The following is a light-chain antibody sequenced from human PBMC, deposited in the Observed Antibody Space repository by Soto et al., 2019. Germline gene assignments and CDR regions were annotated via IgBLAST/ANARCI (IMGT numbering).Light chain of an antibody. CDR2: AAS. CDR3: QKDHNYPLT. CDR1: QGIGND. J-gene: IGKJ4*01. V-gene: IGKV1-6*01. Sequence: AIQMTQSPSSLSVSVGDRVTITCRASQGIGNDVGWYQQKPGKAPKLLIYAASSLQSGVTSRFSGSRSGTDFTLTFSSLQPEDFATYYCQKDHNYPLTFGGGTKEEIK.